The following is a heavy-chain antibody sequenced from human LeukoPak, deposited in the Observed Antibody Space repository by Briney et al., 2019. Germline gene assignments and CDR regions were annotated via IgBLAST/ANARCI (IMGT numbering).Heavy chain of an antibody. CDR3: AREAGSSSKIGYFDY. D-gene: IGHD6-13*01. Sequence: GGSLRLSCAASGFTFSSYAMSWVRQAPGKGLEWVSVIYSGGSTYYAGSVKGRFTISRDNSKNTLYLQMNSLRAEDTAVYYCAREAGSSSKIGYFDYWGQGTLVTVSS. CDR2: IYSGGST. CDR1: GFTFSSYA. J-gene: IGHJ4*02. V-gene: IGHV3-53*01.